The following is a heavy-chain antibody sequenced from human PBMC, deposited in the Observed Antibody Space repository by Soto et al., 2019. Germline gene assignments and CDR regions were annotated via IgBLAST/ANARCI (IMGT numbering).Heavy chain of an antibody. CDR3: ARDVSPGSRSLYLDAFDI. CDR1: GFSFSNYW. V-gene: IGHV3-7*05. D-gene: IGHD3-10*01. J-gene: IGHJ3*02. Sequence: EVQLVESGGGLVQPGGSLRLSCAASGFSFSNYWMTWVRQAPGKGLEWVANIKQDGSGGSYLDSVRGRFTVSRDNAKNSLYMQMDSLRAEDTALYYCARDVSPGSRSLYLDAFDIWGQGTMVTVSS. CDR2: IKQDGSGG.